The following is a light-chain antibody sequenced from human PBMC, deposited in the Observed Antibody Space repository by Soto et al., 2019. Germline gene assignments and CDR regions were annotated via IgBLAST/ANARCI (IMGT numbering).Light chain of an antibody. V-gene: IGKV1-39*01. Sequence: DIHITHSPSSLSASVGDRVTITCRASQGISTYLNWYQQKPGKAPKLLIYAASSLQSGVPSRFSGSGSETDFTLTISSLQPEDFATYSCQQSYSITWTFGQGTKVDIK. CDR1: QGISTY. CDR2: AAS. J-gene: IGKJ1*01. CDR3: QQSYSITWT.